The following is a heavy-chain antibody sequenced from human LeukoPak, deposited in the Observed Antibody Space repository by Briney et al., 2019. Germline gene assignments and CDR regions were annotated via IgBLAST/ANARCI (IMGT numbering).Heavy chain of an antibody. CDR1: GFTFSSYS. Sequence: SGGSLRLSCAASGFTFSSYSMNWVRQAPGKGLEWVSSISSSSSYIYYADSVKGRFTISRDNAKNSLYLQMNSLRAEDTAVYYCAKSPDYYGSGSYYSYFDYWGQGTLVTVSS. V-gene: IGHV3-21*04. J-gene: IGHJ4*02. D-gene: IGHD3-10*01. CDR3: AKSPDYYGSGSYYSYFDY. CDR2: ISSSSSYI.